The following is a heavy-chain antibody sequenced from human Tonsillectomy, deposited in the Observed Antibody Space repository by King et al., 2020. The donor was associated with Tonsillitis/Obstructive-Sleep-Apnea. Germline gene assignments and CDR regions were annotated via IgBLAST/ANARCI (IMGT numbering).Heavy chain of an antibody. J-gene: IGHJ4*02. CDR2: IRSKAYGGTT. V-gene: IGHV3-49*05. D-gene: IGHD1-26*01. CDR3: TRGLYRGRYLFDY. Sequence: VQLVESGVGLVKPGRSLRLSCSASGFTFGDHALSWFRQAPGKGLEWVGCIRSKAYGGTTEYAASVKGRFTISRDDSQSIAYLQMDSLKTEDTAVYYCTRGLYRGRYLFDYWGQGTLVTVSS. CDR1: GFTFGDHA.